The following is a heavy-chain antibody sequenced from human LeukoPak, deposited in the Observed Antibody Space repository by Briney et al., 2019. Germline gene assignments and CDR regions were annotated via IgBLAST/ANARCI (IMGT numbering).Heavy chain of an antibody. CDR2: IYTSGTT. CDR3: ARETRQGSDY. CDR1: GDXISGYY. Sequence: SETLSLTCTVSGDXISGYYCSWIRQPAGKGLEWIGRIYTSGTTNYNTNYNPSLKSRVTMSVDTSKNQLSLKLSSVTAAVTAVYYCARETRQGSDYWGQGTLVTVSS. D-gene: IGHD1-7*01. V-gene: IGHV4-4*07. J-gene: IGHJ4*02.